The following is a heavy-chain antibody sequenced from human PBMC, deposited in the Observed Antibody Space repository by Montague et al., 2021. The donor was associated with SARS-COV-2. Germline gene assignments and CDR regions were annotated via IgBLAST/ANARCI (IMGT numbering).Heavy chain of an antibody. CDR1: GFTFNNYA. V-gene: IGHV3-23*01. CDR3: AKDRVDDNGWSVDY. CDR2: IGSNGGT. D-gene: IGHD6-19*01. Sequence: SLRLXCAASGFTFNNYAMTWVRQGPGKGLGWVSGIGSNGGTFYGDSVKGRFTISRDNSKNTLYLQMNSLRVEDTALYFCAKDRVDDNGWSVDYWGQGTLVTVSS. J-gene: IGHJ4*02.